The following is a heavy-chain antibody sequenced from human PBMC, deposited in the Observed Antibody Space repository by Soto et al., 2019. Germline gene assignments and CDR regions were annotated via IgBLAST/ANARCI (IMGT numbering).Heavy chain of an antibody. V-gene: IGHV1-3*01. CDR2: LNVGNGNT. CDR1: GYTFTSYP. D-gene: IGHD2-15*01. J-gene: IGHJ5*02. CDR3: AREGEVCGGRCWTYSWFDT. Sequence: QVHLVQSGAEVREPGASVKVSCTASGYTFTSYPLHWVRQAPGQRLEWMGRLNVGNGNTDYSQNFQGRVTFTRDTFASTAYLELSSLTSEDTAVYYCAREGEVCGGRCWTYSWFDTWGQGTLVSVSS.